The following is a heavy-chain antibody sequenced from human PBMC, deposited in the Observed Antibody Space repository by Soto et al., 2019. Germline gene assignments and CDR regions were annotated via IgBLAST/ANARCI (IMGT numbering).Heavy chain of an antibody. D-gene: IGHD2-21*02. CDR3: ARCSSVVTAIHVDY. V-gene: IGHV4-34*01. Sequence: SENLSLTCSVYVGSFSGYYWSWIRQPPGKGLEWIGEINHSGSTNYNPSLKSRVTISVDTSKNQFSLKLSSVTAADTAVYYCARCSSVVTAIHVDYRGQGYLVTVSS. CDR1: VGSFSGYY. J-gene: IGHJ4*02. CDR2: INHSGST.